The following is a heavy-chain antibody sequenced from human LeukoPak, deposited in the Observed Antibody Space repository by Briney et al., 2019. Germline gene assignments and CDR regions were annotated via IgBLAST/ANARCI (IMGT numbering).Heavy chain of an antibody. V-gene: IGHV3-23*01. J-gene: IGHJ4*02. CDR1: GFTFSSSG. Sequence: PGGSLRLSCAASGFTFSSSGMSWVRQAPGRGLEWVSGITGSGGNTYYADSVKGRFTISRDNSKNTLYLQMNSLRAEDTAVYYCAKVPTAPYSGYYYWLFAYWGQGTLVTV. CDR3: AKVPTAPYSGYYYWLFAY. CDR2: ITGSGGNT. D-gene: IGHD3-22*01.